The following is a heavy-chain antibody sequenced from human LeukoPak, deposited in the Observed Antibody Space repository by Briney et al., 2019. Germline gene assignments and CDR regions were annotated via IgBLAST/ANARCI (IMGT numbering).Heavy chain of an antibody. Sequence: ASVKVSCKASGYTFTSYGISWVQQAPGQGLEWMGWISAYNGNTNYAQKLQGRVTMTTDTSTSIAYMELRSLRSDDTAVYYCAREAPAQYEYYFDYWGQGTLVTVSS. CDR3: AREAPAQYEYYFDY. CDR2: ISAYNGNT. V-gene: IGHV1-18*01. D-gene: IGHD2-8*01. J-gene: IGHJ4*02. CDR1: GYTFTSYG.